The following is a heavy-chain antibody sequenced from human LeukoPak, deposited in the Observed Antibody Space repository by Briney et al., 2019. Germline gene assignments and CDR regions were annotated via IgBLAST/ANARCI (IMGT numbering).Heavy chain of an antibody. CDR1: GYTLTTQS. Sequence: GASVKVSCKASGYTLTTQSMNWVRQAPGQGLEWMGWINTNTGSSTYAQGFTGRFVISVDTSVSTAYLQISSLKTEDTAVYYCAREILRLDIWGQGTMVTVSS. CDR3: AREILRLDI. J-gene: IGHJ3*02. CDR2: INTNTGSS. V-gene: IGHV7-4-1*02.